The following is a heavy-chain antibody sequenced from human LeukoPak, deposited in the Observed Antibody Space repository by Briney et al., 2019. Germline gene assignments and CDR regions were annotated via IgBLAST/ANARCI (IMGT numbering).Heavy chain of an antibody. CDR3: ARHGSTLGTVDY. CDR1: GGSISSYY. CDR2: IYYSGST. Sequence: PSETLSLTCTVSGGSISSYYWSWIRQPPGKGLEWIGYIYYSGSTNYNPSLKSRVTISVDTSKNQFSLNLSSVTAADTAIYYCARHGSTLGTVDYWGQGTLVTVSS. J-gene: IGHJ4*02. V-gene: IGHV4-59*08. D-gene: IGHD3-16*01.